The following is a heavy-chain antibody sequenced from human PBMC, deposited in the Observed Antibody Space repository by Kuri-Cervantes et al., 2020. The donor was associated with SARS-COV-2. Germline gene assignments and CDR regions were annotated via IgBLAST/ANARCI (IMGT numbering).Heavy chain of an antibody. CDR1: GGSIRTYY. D-gene: IGHD4-23*01. J-gene: IGHJ1*01. Sequence: SETLSLTCTVSGGSIRTYYWGWIRHRPGKGLEWIGNIYYNGVTYYNPSLKSRVTISVDTSKNQFSLRLSSMTAADTAVYYCATDKPSYGGNGYLQLWGQGTLVTVSS. CDR2: IYYNGVT. CDR3: ATDKPSYGGNGYLQL. V-gene: IGHV4-59*06.